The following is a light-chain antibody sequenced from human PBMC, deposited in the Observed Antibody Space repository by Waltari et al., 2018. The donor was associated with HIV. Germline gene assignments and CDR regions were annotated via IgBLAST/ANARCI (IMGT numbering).Light chain of an antibody. CDR2: DNN. CDR3: GTWDTSLSAWV. CDR1: SPNIGNNY. Sequence: QSVLTQPPPVSAAPGQKVTISCSGSSPNIGNNYVSWYQQLPGTAPKLLIYDNNKLPAGIPDRFSGSKSGTSATLGITGLQTGDEADYYCGTWDTSLSAWVFGGGTRLTVL. V-gene: IGLV1-51*01. J-gene: IGLJ3*02.